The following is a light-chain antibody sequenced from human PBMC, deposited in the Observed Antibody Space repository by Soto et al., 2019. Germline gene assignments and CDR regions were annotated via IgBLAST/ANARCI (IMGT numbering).Light chain of an antibody. CDR1: SSDVGGHDY. J-gene: IGLJ1*01. CDR2: EVR. Sequence: QSVLNQPASVSGSPGQSITISCTGNSSDVGGHDYVSWYQQHPGKAPKLIIYEVRNRPSGVSNRFSCSKSGNTASLTISGLQAEDEADYYCSSYSSTSLVFGSGTKVTV. CDR3: SSYSSTSLV. V-gene: IGLV2-14*01.